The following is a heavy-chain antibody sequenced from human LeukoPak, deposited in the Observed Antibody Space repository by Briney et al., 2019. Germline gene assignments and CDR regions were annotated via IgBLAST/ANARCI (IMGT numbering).Heavy chain of an antibody. V-gene: IGHV3-30*18. CDR3: AKADSYGYRGYYYGMDV. CDR1: GFTFSSYG. CDR2: ISYDGSSK. D-gene: IGHD5-18*01. J-gene: IGHJ6*02. Sequence: GRSLRLSCAASGFTFSSYGMHWVRQAPGKGLEWVAVISYDGSSKYYADSVKGRFTISRDNSKNTLYLQVNSLRAEDTAVYYCAKADSYGYRGYYYGMDVWGQGTTVTVSS.